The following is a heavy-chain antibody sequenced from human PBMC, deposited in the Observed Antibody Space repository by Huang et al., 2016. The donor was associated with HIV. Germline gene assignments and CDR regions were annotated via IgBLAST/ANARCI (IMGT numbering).Heavy chain of an antibody. CDR2: TNPKMGGT. J-gene: IGHJ4*02. Sequence: QVQLVQSGAEVKRPGAAVTVSCKASGYSFTAYFIHWVRQAPGQGLQGMGWTNPKMGGTHYALEFQGRVTMTGDTSSNTVYMELRGLRSDDTAVYYCARGHSRKDFYDSTGFDFDYWGQGTLVTVSS. CDR1: GYSFTAYF. V-gene: IGHV1-2*02. CDR3: ARGHSRKDFYDSTGFDFDY. D-gene: IGHD3-22*01.